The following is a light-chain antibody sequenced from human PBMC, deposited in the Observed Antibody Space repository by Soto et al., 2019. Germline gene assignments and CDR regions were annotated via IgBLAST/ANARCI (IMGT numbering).Light chain of an antibody. CDR3: QQYNTYST. J-gene: IGKJ5*01. V-gene: IGKV1-5*01. CDR2: DAS. CDR1: QGISGW. Sequence: DIQMTQSPSTLSASVGDRVSINCRASQGISGWLAWYQQKPGKAPKALIYDASTLRSGVPSRFSGGGSGTEFTLTISSLQPDDFATYYCQQYNTYSTFGQGTRLEIK.